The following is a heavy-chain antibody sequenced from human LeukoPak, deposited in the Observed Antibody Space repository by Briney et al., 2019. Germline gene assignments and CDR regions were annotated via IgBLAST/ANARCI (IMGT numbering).Heavy chain of an antibody. CDR3: TRDLNWNDQSFDY. V-gene: IGHV3-49*03. CDR2: IRSKAYGGTT. CDR1: GFTFGDYA. J-gene: IGHJ4*02. D-gene: IGHD1-20*01. Sequence: PGGSLRLSCTASGFTFGDYAMSWFRQAPVKGLEWVGFIRSKAYGGTTEYAASVKGRFTISRDDSKSIAYLQMNSLKTEDTAVYYCTRDLNWNDQSFDYWGQGTLVTVSS.